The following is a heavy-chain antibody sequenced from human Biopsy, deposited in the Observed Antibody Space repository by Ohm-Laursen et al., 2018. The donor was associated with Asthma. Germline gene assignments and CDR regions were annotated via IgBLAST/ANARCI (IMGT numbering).Heavy chain of an antibody. CDR3: AGFCSGGNCPDH. V-gene: IGHV4-59*01. D-gene: IGHD2-15*01. CDR2: IHYSGST. Sequence: LRLSCSASGFTFGDYWMSWVRQVPGKGLEWIGNIHYSGSTYSNPSLKSRVTISVDTSKKQISLRLSPVIAADTAVYYCAGFCSGGNCPDHWGQGTLVTVSS. J-gene: IGHJ4*02. CDR1: GFTFGDYW.